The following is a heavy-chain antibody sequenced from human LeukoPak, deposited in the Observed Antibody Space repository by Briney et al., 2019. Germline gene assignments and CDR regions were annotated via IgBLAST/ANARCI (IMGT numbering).Heavy chain of an antibody. CDR2: FDPEEGEA. J-gene: IGHJ6*03. CDR3: ATGYCSSSKCFDYYYMDV. CDR1: GYSLTELS. D-gene: IGHD2-2*01. Sequence: GAAVKVSCKVSGYSLTELSMHWVRQAPGGGREWVGGFDPEEGEAVYARKFQGRVTMTEDTSTGTAYMELSSLTSEDSAVYFCATGYCSSSKCFDYYYMDVWGKGTTVTVSS. V-gene: IGHV1-24*01.